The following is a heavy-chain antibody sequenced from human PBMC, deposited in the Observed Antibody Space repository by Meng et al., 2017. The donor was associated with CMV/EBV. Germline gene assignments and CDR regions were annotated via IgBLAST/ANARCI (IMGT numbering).Heavy chain of an antibody. V-gene: IGHV3-9*01. CDR2: ISWNSGSI. D-gene: IGHD3-3*01. Sequence: SLKISCAASGFTFDDYAMHWVRQAPGKGLEWVPGISWNSGSIGYADSVKGRFTISRDNAKNSLYLQMNSLRAEDTALYYCAKGHVLRFLPTLLNGMDVWGQGTTVTVSS. CDR3: AKGHVLRFLPTLLNGMDV. J-gene: IGHJ6*02. CDR1: GFTFDDYA.